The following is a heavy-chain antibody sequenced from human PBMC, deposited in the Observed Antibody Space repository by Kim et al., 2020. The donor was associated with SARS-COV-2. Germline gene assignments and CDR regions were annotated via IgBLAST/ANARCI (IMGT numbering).Heavy chain of an antibody. Sequence: GGSLRLSCAASGFTFSSYAMSWVRQAPGKGLEWVSAISGSGGSTYYADSVKGRFTISRDNSKNTLYLQMNSLRAEDTAVYYCAKARPRSYYYDSSGGRDLGGFKYWGQGTLVTVSS. J-gene: IGHJ4*02. CDR3: AKARPRSYYYDSSGGRDLGGFKY. V-gene: IGHV3-23*01. CDR2: ISGSGGST. D-gene: IGHD3-22*01. CDR1: GFTFSSYA.